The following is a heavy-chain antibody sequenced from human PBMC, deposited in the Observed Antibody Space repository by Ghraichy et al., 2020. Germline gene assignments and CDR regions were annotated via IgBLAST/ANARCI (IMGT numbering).Heavy chain of an antibody. V-gene: IGHV4-4*02. CDR1: GGSISSSNW. D-gene: IGHD2-2*01. CDR3: AARADIVVVPAAMVPEPLDY. CDR2: IYHSGST. Sequence: SETLSLTCAVSGGSISSSNWWSWVRQPPGKGLEWIGEIYHSGSTNYNPSLKSRVTISVDKSKNQFSLKLSSVTAADTAVYYCAARADIVVVPAAMVPEPLDYWGQGTLVTVSS. J-gene: IGHJ4*02.